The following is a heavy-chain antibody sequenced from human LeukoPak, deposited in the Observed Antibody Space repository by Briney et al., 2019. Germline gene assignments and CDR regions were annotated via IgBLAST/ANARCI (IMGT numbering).Heavy chain of an antibody. CDR3: ARDRPGNTAIDY. V-gene: IGHV3-74*01. CDR2: IHSDGRGT. D-gene: IGHD5-18*01. J-gene: IGHJ4*02. Sequence: GESLKISCAASGFTFSTYWMHWVRQAPGKGQEWVSRIHSDGRGTSYADSVNGRFTISRDNAKNTLYLQMNSLRAEDTAVYYCARDRPGNTAIDYWGQGTLVTVSS. CDR1: GFTFSTYW.